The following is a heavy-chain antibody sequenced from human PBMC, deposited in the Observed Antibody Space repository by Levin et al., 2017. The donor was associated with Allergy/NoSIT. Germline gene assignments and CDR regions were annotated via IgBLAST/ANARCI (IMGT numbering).Heavy chain of an antibody. CDR2: ISGSGGST. CDR3: ANCIVGATTGFDY. CDR1: GFTFSSYA. Sequence: GASVKVSCAASGFTFSSYAMSWVRQAPGKGLEWVSAISGSGGSTYYADSVKGRFTISRDNSKNTLYLQMNSLRAEDTAVYYCANCIVGATTGFDYWGQGTLVTVSS. V-gene: IGHV3-23*01. D-gene: IGHD1-26*01. J-gene: IGHJ4*02.